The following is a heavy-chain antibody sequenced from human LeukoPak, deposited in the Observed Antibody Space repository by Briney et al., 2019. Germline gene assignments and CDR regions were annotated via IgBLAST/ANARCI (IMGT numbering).Heavy chain of an antibody. Sequence: GGSLILSCAASGFTFSSYEMNWVRQAPGKGLEWVSYISSSGSTIYYADSVKGRFTISRDNAENSLYLQMNSLRAEDTAVYYCARDFRGYSYGYFYFDYWGQGTLVTVSS. J-gene: IGHJ4*02. CDR3: ARDFRGYSYGYFYFDY. D-gene: IGHD5-18*01. CDR1: GFTFSSYE. V-gene: IGHV3-48*03. CDR2: ISSSGSTI.